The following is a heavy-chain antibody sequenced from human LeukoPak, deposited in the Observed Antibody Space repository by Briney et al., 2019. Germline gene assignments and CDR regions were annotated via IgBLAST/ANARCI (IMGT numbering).Heavy chain of an antibody. CDR2: ISTYNGKT. D-gene: IGHD1-26*01. V-gene: IGHV1-18*04. Sequence: RASLNVSCKASGYTFSNYGITWVRQAPGQGLEWMGWISTYNGKTNYAQKFQGRLTMTTDSSTSTAYMEMRTLTSDDTAVYYCAKAGYFDAPDIWGQGTMVTVSS. CDR3: AKAGYFDAPDI. CDR1: GYTFSNYG. J-gene: IGHJ3*02.